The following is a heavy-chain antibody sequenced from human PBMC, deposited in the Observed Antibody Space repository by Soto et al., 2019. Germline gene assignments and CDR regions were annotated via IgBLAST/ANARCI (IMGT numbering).Heavy chain of an antibody. Sequence: QVQLVQSGAEVKKPGSSVKVSCKASGGTFRSYTISWGRQAPEQGLEWMGRIIPILGIANYAQKFQGRVTITADKSTSTAYMELSSLRSEDTAVYYCARYCSSTSCGSDYYYGMDVWGQGTTVTVSS. CDR2: IIPILGIA. CDR1: GGTFRSYT. V-gene: IGHV1-69*02. D-gene: IGHD2-2*01. CDR3: ARYCSSTSCGSDYYYGMDV. J-gene: IGHJ6*02.